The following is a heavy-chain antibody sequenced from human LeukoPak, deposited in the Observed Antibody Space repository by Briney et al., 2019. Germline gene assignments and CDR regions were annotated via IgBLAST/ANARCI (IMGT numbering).Heavy chain of an antibody. CDR2: ISSNVGST. J-gene: IGHJ5*02. D-gene: IGHD6-19*01. Sequence: PGGSLRLSCAASGFTFSSYAMHWVRQAPGKGLEYVSAISSNVGSTYYANSVKGRFTISRDNSKNTLYLQMGSLRAEDMAVYYCARSAGGWYRNNWFDPWGQGTLVTVSS. V-gene: IGHV3-64*01. CDR3: ARSAGGWYRNNWFDP. CDR1: GFTFSSYA.